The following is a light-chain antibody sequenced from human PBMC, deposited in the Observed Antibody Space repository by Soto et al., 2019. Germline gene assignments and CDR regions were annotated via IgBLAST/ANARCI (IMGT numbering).Light chain of an antibody. CDR2: GAS. CDR1: QSVSTY. Sequence: EIVVTQSPATLSLSPGERATLSCRASQSVSTYLAWYQQKPGQAPRLLIYGASIRATGVPDRFSGSGSGTDFTLSISSLEPEDCAVYYCQQRSDWRYTFGQGTKLEI. V-gene: IGKV3-11*01. J-gene: IGKJ2*01. CDR3: QQRSDWRYT.